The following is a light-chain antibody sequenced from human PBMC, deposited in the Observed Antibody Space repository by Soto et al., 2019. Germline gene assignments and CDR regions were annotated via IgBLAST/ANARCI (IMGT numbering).Light chain of an antibody. CDR3: QQFNGFPLT. V-gene: IGKV1-13*02. Sequence: IQLTQSPSSLSASVGDRVTLTCRAGQDIGSALAWYQQRPGKAPKLLLYDASNLEAGVPSRFSGSGSGTDFTLTITSLRPEDFATYYCQQFNGFPLTFGGGTKVQLK. CDR1: QDIGSA. J-gene: IGKJ4*01. CDR2: DAS.